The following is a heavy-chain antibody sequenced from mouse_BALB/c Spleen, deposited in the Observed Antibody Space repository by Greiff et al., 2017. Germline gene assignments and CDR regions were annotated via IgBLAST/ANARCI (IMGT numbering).Heavy chain of an antibody. D-gene: IGHD2-14*01. Sequence: EVQGVESGGGLVQPGGSRKLSCAASGFTFSSFGMHWVRQAPEKGLEWVAYISSGSSTIYYADTVKGRFTISRDNPKNTLFLQMTSLRSEDTAMYYCAGDRYGGFDYWGQGTTLTVSS. CDR1: GFTFSSFG. CDR2: ISSGSSTI. CDR3: AGDRYGGFDY. J-gene: IGHJ2*01. V-gene: IGHV5-17*02.